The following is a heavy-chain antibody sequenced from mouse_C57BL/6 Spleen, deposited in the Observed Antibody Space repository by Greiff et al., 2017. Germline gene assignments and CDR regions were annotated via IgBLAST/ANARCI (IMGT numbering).Heavy chain of an antibody. CDR1: GFTFSSYA. D-gene: IGHD1-1*01. V-gene: IGHV5-9-1*02. CDR2: ISSGGDYI. Sequence: EVKVVESGEGLVKPGGSLKLSCAASGFTFSSYAMSWVRQTPEKRLAWVAYISSGGDYIYYAATVKGRFTISRYNARNTLYLQMSSLKSEDTAMYYCTRAGYGSSLFAYWGQGTLVTVSA. CDR3: TRAGYGSSLFAY. J-gene: IGHJ3*01.